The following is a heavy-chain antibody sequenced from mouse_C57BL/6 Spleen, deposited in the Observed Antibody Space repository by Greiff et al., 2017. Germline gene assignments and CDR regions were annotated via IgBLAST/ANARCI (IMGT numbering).Heavy chain of an antibody. D-gene: IGHD2-4*01. CDR1: GYTFTSYW. V-gene: IGHV1-61*01. CDR3: AREGFYYDSDEGVAY. J-gene: IGHJ3*01. Sequence: VQLQQSGAALVRPGSSVKLSCKASGYTFTSYWMDWVTQRPGQGLEWIGNIYPSDSETHYNQKFKDKATLTVDKSSSTAYMPLSSLTSEDSAVYYCAREGFYYDSDEGVAYWGQGTLVTVSA. CDR2: IYPSDSET.